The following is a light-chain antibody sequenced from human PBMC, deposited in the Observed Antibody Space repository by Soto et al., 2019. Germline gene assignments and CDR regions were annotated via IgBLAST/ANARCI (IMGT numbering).Light chain of an antibody. CDR2: GNS. CDR3: QSYDSSKSGWV. V-gene: IGLV1-40*01. J-gene: IGLJ3*02. Sequence: QSVLTQPPSVSGAPGQRVTISCTGSSSNIGAGYDVHWYQQLPGTAPKLLIYGNSNRPSGVPDRFSGSKSGTSGSVAITGLHAEDEADYYCQSYDSSKSGWVFGGGTQLTVL. CDR1: SSNIGAGYD.